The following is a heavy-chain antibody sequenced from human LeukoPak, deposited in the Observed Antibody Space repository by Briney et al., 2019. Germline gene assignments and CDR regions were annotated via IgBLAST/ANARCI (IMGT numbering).Heavy chain of an antibody. D-gene: IGHD3-22*01. CDR3: ARGWNTMIVMVISSYYYGMDV. Sequence: ASVKVSCKASGYTFTSYDINWVRQATGQGLEWMGWMNPNSGNTGYAQKFQGRVTMTRNTSISTAYMELSSLRSEDTAVYYRARGWNTMIVMVISSYYYGMDVWGQGTTVTVSS. CDR1: GYTFTSYD. CDR2: MNPNSGNT. V-gene: IGHV1-8*01. J-gene: IGHJ6*02.